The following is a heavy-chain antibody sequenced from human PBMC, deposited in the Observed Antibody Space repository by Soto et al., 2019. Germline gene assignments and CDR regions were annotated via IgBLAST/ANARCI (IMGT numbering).Heavy chain of an antibody. Sequence: QVQLLESGGGLVQPGRSLRLSCAASGFTFSSYGMHWVRQAPGTGLEWVAVIAYDGSNKYYADSVKGRFTMSRDKSKNTLYLQMNSLRAEDTAVYYCAKELGGYCSGGSCYYFDYWGQGTLVTVSS. J-gene: IGHJ4*02. CDR1: GFTFSSYG. CDR2: IAYDGSNK. CDR3: AKELGGYCSGGSCYYFDY. D-gene: IGHD2-15*01. V-gene: IGHV3-30*18.